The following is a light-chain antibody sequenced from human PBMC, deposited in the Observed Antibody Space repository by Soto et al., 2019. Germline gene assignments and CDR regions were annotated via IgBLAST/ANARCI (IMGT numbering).Light chain of an antibody. V-gene: IGKV3-15*01. CDR2: GAS. Sequence: ERVMTQSPATLSVSPGGRATLSCRASQSISSNLAWYQQKPGQAPRLLIYGASTRATGIPARFGGSGSGTEFTLTITSLQSEDFAVYYCQHYGSPLTFGGGTKVDIK. CDR3: QHYGSPLT. J-gene: IGKJ4*01. CDR1: QSISSN.